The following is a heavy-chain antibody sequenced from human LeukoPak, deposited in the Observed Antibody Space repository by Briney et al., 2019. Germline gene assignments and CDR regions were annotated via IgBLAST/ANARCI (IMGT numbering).Heavy chain of an antibody. D-gene: IGHD6-19*01. CDR2: IYYSGST. CDR3: SRGLVYSSGWYFHH. V-gene: IGHV4-59*08. CDR1: GGSISSYY. Sequence: SETLSLTCTVSGGSISSYYWSWIRQPPGKGLEWIGYIYYSGSTNYNPSLKSRVTISVDTSKNQFSLKLSSVTAADTAVYYCSRGLVYSSGWYFHHWGQGTLVTVSS. J-gene: IGHJ4*01.